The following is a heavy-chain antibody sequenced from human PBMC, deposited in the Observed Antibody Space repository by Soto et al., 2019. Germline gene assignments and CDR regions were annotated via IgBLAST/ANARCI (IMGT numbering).Heavy chain of an antibody. J-gene: IGHJ3*01. Sequence: EVQLVESGGGLVKPGGSLRLSCAASGFTFTNAWMNWVRQAPGKGLEWVGRIKSKADGGTTDYGAPVKGRFTIPRDDSKNTLDLQMNSLKTADTAVYYCTTDVDSLAGTIAFDRWGQGTMVTVSS. CDR1: GFTFTNAW. V-gene: IGHV3-15*07. D-gene: IGHD6-13*01. CDR2: IKSKADGGTT. CDR3: TTDVDSLAGTIAFDR.